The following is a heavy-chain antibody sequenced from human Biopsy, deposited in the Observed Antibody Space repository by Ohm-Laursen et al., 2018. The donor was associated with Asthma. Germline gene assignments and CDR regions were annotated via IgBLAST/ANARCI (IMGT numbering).Heavy chain of an antibody. Sequence: SLRLSCAASGFTFSTYSMNWVRQAPGKGLEWVSSISSTSTYIYYADSVKGRFTISRDISKNTLYLQMNSLRAEDTAVYYCARSDCGSGGYCYIPFYFWGQGTLVTVSS. CDR1: GFTFSTYS. V-gene: IGHV3-21*01. CDR2: ISSTSTYI. D-gene: IGHD2-21*02. J-gene: IGHJ4*02. CDR3: ARSDCGSGGYCYIPFYF.